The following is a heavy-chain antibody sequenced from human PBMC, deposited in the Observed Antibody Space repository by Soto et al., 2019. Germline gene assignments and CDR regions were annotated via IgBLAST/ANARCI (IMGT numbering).Heavy chain of an antibody. J-gene: IGHJ4*02. Sequence: QTLSLTCAISGDSVSRKSAAGDCSMRYRSRGLEWLGRTSYRSKWSSSYAVSVKSRITINPDTSKNQFSLQQRSVTPDDTAIYYCARTGDYLFDYWGQGTLVTVSS. CDR1: GDSVSRKSAA. V-gene: IGHV6-1*01. CDR3: ARTGDYLFDY. CDR2: TSYRSKWSS. D-gene: IGHD3-16*01.